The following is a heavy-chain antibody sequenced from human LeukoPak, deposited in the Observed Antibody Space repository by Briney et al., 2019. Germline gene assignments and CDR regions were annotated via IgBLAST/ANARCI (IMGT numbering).Heavy chain of an antibody. Sequence: PGGSLRLSCAASGFTVSSNYMSWVRQAPGKGLEWVARIRSKTDGGTTDYAAPVKGRFIISRDDADDTLYLQMNSLKSEDTAVYYCTTEYYYFDHWGQGILVTVSS. D-gene: IGHD3-10*01. CDR1: GFTVSSNY. CDR2: IRSKTDGGTT. CDR3: TTEYYYFDH. J-gene: IGHJ4*02. V-gene: IGHV3-15*01.